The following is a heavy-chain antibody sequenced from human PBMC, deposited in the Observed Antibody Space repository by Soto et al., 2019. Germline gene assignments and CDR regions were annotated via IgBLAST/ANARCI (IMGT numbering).Heavy chain of an antibody. CDR1: VFTFDDYA. V-gene: IGHV3-9*01. CDR2: ISWNSGSI. D-gene: IGHD6-19*01. Sequence: PGGSLRLSCAASVFTFDDYAMHWVRQAPGKGLEWVSGISWNSGSIGYADSVKGRFTISRDNAKNSLYLQMNSLRAEDTALYYCAKDIHSSGWPSDAFDIWGQGTMVTVSS. CDR3: AKDIHSSGWPSDAFDI. J-gene: IGHJ3*02.